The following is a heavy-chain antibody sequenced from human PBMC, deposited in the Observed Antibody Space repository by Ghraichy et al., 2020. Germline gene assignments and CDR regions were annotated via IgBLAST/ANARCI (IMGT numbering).Heavy chain of an antibody. CDR1: GFSFSDYF. CDR2: IGGSGSTF. Sequence: GGSLRLSCAASGFSFSDYFMSWIRQAPGKGLEWVSYIGGSGSTFSYADSLKGRFTIFRDNDNNSLYLQMNNLAVDDSAVYYCATKYGDVHWGLGTLVTVSS. CDR3: ATKYGDVH. J-gene: IGHJ4*02. D-gene: IGHD4-17*01. V-gene: IGHV3-11*01.